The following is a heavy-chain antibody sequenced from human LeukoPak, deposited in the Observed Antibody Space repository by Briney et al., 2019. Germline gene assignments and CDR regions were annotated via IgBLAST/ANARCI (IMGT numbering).Heavy chain of an antibody. CDR2: INHSGST. Sequence: SETLSLTCAVYGGSFSGYYWSWIRQPPGKGLEWIGEINHSGSTNYNPSLKSRVTISVDTSKNQFSLKLSSVTAADTAVYYCARGALGYGMDAWGQGTTVTVSS. D-gene: IGHD3-3*02. V-gene: IGHV4-34*01. J-gene: IGHJ6*02. CDR1: GGSFSGYY. CDR3: ARGALGYGMDA.